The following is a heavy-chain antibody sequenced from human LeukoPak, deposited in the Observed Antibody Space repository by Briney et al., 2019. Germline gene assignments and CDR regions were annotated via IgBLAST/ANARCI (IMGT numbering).Heavy chain of an antibody. Sequence: SETLSLTCTVSGGSISSSSYYWGWIRQPPGKGLEWIGSIYHSGSTYYNPSLKSRVTISVDTSKNQFSLKLSSVTAADTAVYYCARGVARSSKFHFSYYFDYWGQGTLFTVSS. CDR1: GGSISSSSYY. V-gene: IGHV4-39*07. CDR2: IYHSGST. D-gene: IGHD6-6*01. CDR3: ARGVARSSKFHFSYYFDY. J-gene: IGHJ4*02.